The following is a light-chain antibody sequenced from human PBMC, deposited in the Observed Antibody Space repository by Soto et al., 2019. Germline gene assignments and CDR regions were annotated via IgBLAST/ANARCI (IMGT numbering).Light chain of an antibody. V-gene: IGKV3D-7*01. J-gene: IGKJ1*01. Sequence: PGARVTLSCRASQSVSSIYLTWYQQKPGQAPRLLIYGASTRATGIPARFSGSGSGTDFTLTISSLQPEDFAVYYCQQDYNLRTFGQGTKVEIK. CDR1: QSVSSIY. CDR2: GAS. CDR3: QQDYNLRT.